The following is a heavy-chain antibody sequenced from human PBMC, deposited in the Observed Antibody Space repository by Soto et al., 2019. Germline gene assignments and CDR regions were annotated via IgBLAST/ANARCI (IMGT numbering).Heavy chain of an antibody. D-gene: IGHD3-16*01. CDR2: INHSGST. CDR3: ARSRIRLGGAFYYLDT. Sequence: PSETLSLTCAVYGGSFSGYYWSWIRQPPGKGLEWIGEINHSGSTNYNPSLKSRVTISVDTSKNQFSLKLSSVTAADTAVYYCARSRIRLGGAFYYLDTGGKEP. J-gene: IGHJ4*01. CDR1: GGSFSGYY. V-gene: IGHV4-34*01.